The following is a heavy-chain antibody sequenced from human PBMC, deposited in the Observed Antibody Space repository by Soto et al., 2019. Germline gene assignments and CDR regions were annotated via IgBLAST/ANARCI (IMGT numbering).Heavy chain of an antibody. Sequence: QVHLQESGPGLVKPSETLSLTCAVSGVSIHNSHSFWGWIRQPPGKGLDFIANVYYSGGAHYNPSFKSRVTISVDTATNQVSQRRSSVTAADTAVYFCGRVVEGATRHTDFDSWGQGTLVTVSS. CDR1: GVSIHNSHSF. CDR2: VYYSGGA. D-gene: IGHD2-21*01. CDR3: GRVVEGATRHTDFDS. V-gene: IGHV4-39*01. J-gene: IGHJ5*01.